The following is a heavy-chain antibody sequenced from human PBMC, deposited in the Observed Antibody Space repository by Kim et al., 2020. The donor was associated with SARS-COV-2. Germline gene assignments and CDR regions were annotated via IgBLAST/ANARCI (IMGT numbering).Heavy chain of an antibody. V-gene: IGHV3-64D*09. CDR3: VKSDHFGDFWSGYFWQYYYYGMDV. D-gene: IGHD3-3*01. Sequence: GGSLRLSCSASGFTFSSYAMHWVRQAPGKGLEYVSAISSNGGSTYYADSVKGRFTISRDNSKNTLYLQMSSLRAEDTAVYYCVKSDHFGDFWSGYFWQYYYYGMDVWGQGTTVTVSS. CDR2: ISSNGGST. J-gene: IGHJ6*02. CDR1: GFTFSSYA.